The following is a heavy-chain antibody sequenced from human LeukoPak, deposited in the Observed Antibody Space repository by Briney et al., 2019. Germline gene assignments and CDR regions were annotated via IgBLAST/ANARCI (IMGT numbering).Heavy chain of an antibody. V-gene: IGHV1-24*01. CDR3: ATVGNGGDAFDI. D-gene: IGHD1-1*01. CDR1: GCTLTELS. Sequence: GASVKVSCKVSGCTLTELSMHWVRQAPGKGLEWMGGFDPEDGETIYAQKFQGRVTMTEDTSTDTAYMELSSLRSEDTAVYYCATVGNGGDAFDIWGQGTMVTVSS. CDR2: FDPEDGET. J-gene: IGHJ3*02.